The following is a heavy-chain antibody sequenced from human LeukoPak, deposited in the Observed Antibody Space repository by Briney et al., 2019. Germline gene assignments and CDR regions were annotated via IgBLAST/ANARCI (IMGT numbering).Heavy chain of an antibody. Sequence: PSETLSLTCTVSGGSISSSSYYWGWIRQPPGKGLEWIGSIYYSGSTYYNPFLKSRVTISVDTSKNQFSLKLSSVTAADTAVYYCARVYSGAPDYWGQGTLVTVSS. CDR2: IYYSGST. V-gene: IGHV4-39*07. D-gene: IGHD5-12*01. J-gene: IGHJ4*02. CDR3: ARVYSGAPDY. CDR1: GGSISSSSYY.